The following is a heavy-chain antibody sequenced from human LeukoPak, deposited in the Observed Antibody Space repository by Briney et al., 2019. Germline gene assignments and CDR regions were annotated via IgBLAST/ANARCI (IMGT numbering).Heavy chain of an antibody. J-gene: IGHJ3*02. CDR2: IYYSGST. CDR1: GVSISSYY. V-gene: IGHV4-59*01. Sequence: SETLSLTCTVSGVSISSYYWSWIRQPPGKGLEWIGYIYYSGSTNYNPSLKSRVTISVDTSKNQFSLKLSSVTAADTAVYYCARDRYYYGSGSSQWGDAFDIWGQGTMVTVSS. CDR3: ARDRYYYGSGSSQWGDAFDI. D-gene: IGHD3-10*01.